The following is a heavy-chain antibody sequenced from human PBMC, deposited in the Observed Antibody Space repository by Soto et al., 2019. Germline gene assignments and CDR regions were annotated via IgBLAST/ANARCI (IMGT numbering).Heavy chain of an antibody. CDR1: GFTFEDFA. J-gene: IGHJ4*02. CDR3: AKIGSNYLYYCDS. Sequence: EVQLVESGGGLVQPGRSLRLSCAASGFTFEDFAMNWVRQAPGKGPEWVSRISWNGGRIDYADSVKGRFTISRDNAKNALYLQMNSLRPEDAAVYYCAKIGSNYLYYCDSWGQGTLVTVSS. D-gene: IGHD4-4*01. CDR2: ISWNGGRI. V-gene: IGHV3-9*01.